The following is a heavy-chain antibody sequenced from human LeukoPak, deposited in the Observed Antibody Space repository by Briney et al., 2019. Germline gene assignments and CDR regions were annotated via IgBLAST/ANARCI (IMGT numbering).Heavy chain of an antibody. V-gene: IGHV3-74*01. J-gene: IGHJ4*02. CDR3: ARDRPYDSIGDPIDY. CDR2: INSDGSTT. Sequence: GGSLRLSCAASGFTFSSHWMHWVRQAPGKGLVWVSRINSDGSTTTYADSVKGRFTISRDNAKNSLYLQMNTLRAEDTAVYYCARDRPYDSIGDPIDYWGQGTLVTVSS. D-gene: IGHD3-22*01. CDR1: GFTFSSHW.